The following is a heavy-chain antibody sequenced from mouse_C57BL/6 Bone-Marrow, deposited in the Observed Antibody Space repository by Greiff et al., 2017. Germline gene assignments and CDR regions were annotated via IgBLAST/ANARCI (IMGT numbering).Heavy chain of an antibody. CDR1: GYTFTSYG. D-gene: IGHD2-3*01. J-gene: IGHJ2*01. CDR2: IYPRSGNT. V-gene: IGHV1-81*01. CDR3: ARLGGYFYFDY. Sequence: VQLVESGAELARPGASVKLSCKASGYTFTSYGISWVKQRTGQGLEWIGEIYPRSGNTYYNEKFKGKATLTADKSSSTAYMELRSLTSEDSAVYFCARLGGYFYFDYWGQGTTLTVSS.